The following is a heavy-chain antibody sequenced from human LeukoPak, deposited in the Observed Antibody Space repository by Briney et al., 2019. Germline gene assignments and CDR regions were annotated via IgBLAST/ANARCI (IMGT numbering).Heavy chain of an antibody. CDR1: GFTFSSYA. J-gene: IGHJ6*02. CDR3: AKVIGGYSGYGGYYHYGMDV. V-gene: IGHV3-30-3*01. CDR2: ISYDGSNK. D-gene: IGHD5-12*01. Sequence: GGSLRLSCAASGFTFSSYAMHWVRQAPGKGLEWVAVISYDGSNKYYADSVKGRFTISRDNSKNTLYLQMNSLRAEDTAVYCCAKVIGGYSGYGGYYHYGMDVWGQGTTVTVSS.